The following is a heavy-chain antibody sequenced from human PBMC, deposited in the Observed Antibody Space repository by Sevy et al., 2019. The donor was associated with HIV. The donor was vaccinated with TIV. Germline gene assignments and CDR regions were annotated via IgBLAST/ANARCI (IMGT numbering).Heavy chain of an antibody. CDR1: GYTFTSYD. CDR2: MNPNSGNT. Sequence: ASVKVSCKASGYTFTSYDINWVRQATGQELEWMGWMNPNSGNTGYAQKFQGRVTMTRNTSISTAYMELSSLRSEDTAVYYCARGRYYVWGSYRKYYFDYWGQGTLVTVSS. V-gene: IGHV1-8*01. D-gene: IGHD3-16*02. CDR3: ARGRYYVWGSYRKYYFDY. J-gene: IGHJ4*02.